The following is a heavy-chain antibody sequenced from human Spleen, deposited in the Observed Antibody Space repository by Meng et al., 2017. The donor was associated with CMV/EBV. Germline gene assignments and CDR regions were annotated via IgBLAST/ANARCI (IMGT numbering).Heavy chain of an antibody. Sequence: PEAGPGRVEPSPTLSLTCTVSGGSISSGDYYWSWIRQPPGKGLEWIGYIYYSGSTYYNPSLKSRVTISVDTSKNQFSLKLSSVTAADTAVYYCARDRERYCSGGSCYSLDYWGQGTLVTVSS. CDR2: IYYSGST. CDR3: ARDRERYCSGGSCYSLDY. V-gene: IGHV4-30-4*08. CDR1: GGSISSGDYY. D-gene: IGHD2-15*01. J-gene: IGHJ4*02.